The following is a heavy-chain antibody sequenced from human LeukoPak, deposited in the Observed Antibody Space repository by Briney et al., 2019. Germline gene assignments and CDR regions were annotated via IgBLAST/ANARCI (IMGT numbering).Heavy chain of an antibody. CDR1: GGSISSGDYY. J-gene: IGHJ6*02. Sequence: PSETLSLTCTVSGGSISSGDYYWSWIRQPPGKGLEWIGYIYYSGSTYYNPSLKSRVTISVDTSKNQFSLKLSSVTAADTAVYYCARGPGAYVLSRRYGMDVWGQGTTVTVSS. V-gene: IGHV4-30-4*01. CDR3: ARGPGAYVLSRRYGMDV. D-gene: IGHD1-14*01. CDR2: IYYSGST.